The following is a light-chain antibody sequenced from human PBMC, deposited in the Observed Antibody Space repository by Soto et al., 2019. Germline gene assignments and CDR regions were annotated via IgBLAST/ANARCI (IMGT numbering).Light chain of an antibody. V-gene: IGKV1-9*01. CDR3: QQLNSLFT. Sequence: IQLTQSPSSLSASVGDRVTITCRASQGISSYLAWYQQKPGKAPKLLIYAASTLQSGVPSRFSGSGSGTDFTPTISSLQPEDFATYYCQQLNSLFTFGPGTKVDIK. J-gene: IGKJ3*01. CDR1: QGISSY. CDR2: AAS.